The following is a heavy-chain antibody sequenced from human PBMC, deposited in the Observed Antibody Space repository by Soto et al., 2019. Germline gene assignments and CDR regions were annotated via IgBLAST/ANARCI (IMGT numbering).Heavy chain of an antibody. Sequence: ASVKVSCKASGGTFSSYTINWVRQAPGQGLEWMGRIIPVLDIANYAQKFQGRVTTTADKSTSTAYMELSSLKSEDTAVYYCARSRSCSSTSCYTPQPFDYWGQGTLVTVSS. CDR1: GGTFSSYT. J-gene: IGHJ4*02. V-gene: IGHV1-69*02. D-gene: IGHD2-2*02. CDR3: ARSRSCSSTSCYTPQPFDY. CDR2: IIPVLDIA.